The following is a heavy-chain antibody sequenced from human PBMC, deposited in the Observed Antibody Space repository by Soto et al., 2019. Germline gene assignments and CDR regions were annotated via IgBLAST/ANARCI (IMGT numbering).Heavy chain of an antibody. CDR3: ARRPLAYFDY. D-gene: IGHD6-13*01. V-gene: IGHV4-34*01. J-gene: IGHJ4*02. CDR1: GGSFTGYY. CDR2: INYRGSS. Sequence: SETLSLTCAVYGGSFTGYYWTWIRQTPGKGLEWIGEINYRGSSYYNPSLKGRLTISLDTSKNQFSLNLNSVTAADTAVYFCARRPLAYFDYWGRGTLVTVSS.